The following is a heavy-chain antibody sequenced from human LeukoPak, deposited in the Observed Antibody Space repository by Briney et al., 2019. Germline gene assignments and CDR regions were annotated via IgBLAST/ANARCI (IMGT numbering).Heavy chain of an antibody. CDR2: IIPILGIA. CDR1: GGTFSSYA. V-gene: IGHV1-69*04. CDR3: ARGGFGEFGGTDY. J-gene: IGHJ4*02. Sequence: SVKVSCKASGGTFSSYAISWVRQAPGQGLEWMGRIIPILGIANYAQKFQGRVTITADKSTSTAYMELSSLRSEDTAVYYCARGGFGEFGGTDYWGQGTLVTVSS. D-gene: IGHD3-10*01.